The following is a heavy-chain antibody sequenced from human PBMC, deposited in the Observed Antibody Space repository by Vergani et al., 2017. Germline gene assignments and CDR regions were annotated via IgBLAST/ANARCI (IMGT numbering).Heavy chain of an antibody. Sequence: QVQLVQSGAEVKKPGSSVKVSCKASGGTFSSYAISWVRQAPGQGLEWMGGIIPSFGTANYAQKFQGRVTITADESTSTAYMELSSLRSEDTAVYYCARYSFIVVVPAASHYYYGMDVWGQGTTVTVSS. CDR2: IIPSFGTA. CDR1: GGTFSSYA. J-gene: IGHJ6*02. D-gene: IGHD2-2*01. V-gene: IGHV1-69*01. CDR3: ARYSFIVVVPAASHYYYGMDV.